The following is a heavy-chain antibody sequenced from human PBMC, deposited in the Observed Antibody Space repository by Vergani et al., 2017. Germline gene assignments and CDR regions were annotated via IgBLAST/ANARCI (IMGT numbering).Heavy chain of an antibody. CDR3: ARDQTAYYDFWSGYDAFDI. V-gene: IGHV1-69*12. CDR2: IIPIFGTA. Sequence: QVQLVQSGAEVKKPGSSVKVSCKASGGTFSSYAISWVRQAPGQGLEWMGGIIPIFGTANYAQKFQGRVTITADESTSTAYMELSSLRSEDTAGYYCARDQTAYYDFWSGYDAFDIWGQGTMVTVSS. J-gene: IGHJ3*02. D-gene: IGHD3-3*01. CDR1: GGTFSSYA.